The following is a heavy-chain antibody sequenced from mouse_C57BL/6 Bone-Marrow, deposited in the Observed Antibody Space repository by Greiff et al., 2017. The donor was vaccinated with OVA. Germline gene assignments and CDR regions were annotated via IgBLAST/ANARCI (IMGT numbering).Heavy chain of an antibody. CDR3: EYFDY. CDR2: IYPRSGNT. J-gene: IGHJ2*01. CDR1: GYTFTSYG. V-gene: IGHV1-81*01. Sequence: VKLQESGAELARPGASVKLSCTASGYTFTSYGISWVKQRTGQGLEWIGKIYPRSGNTYYNEKFKGKATLTADKTSSKAYMELRSLTSEDSAVYFCEYFDYWGQGTTLTVSS.